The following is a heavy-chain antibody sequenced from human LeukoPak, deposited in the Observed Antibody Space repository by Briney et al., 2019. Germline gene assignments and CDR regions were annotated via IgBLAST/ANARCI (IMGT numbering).Heavy chain of an antibody. CDR1: GVSVSSISAA. Sequence: SQTLSLTCAISGVSVSSISAAWNWIRQSPSRGLEWLGRTYYRSKWYNDYAVSVKSRITINPDTSKNQFSLQLNSVTPEDAAVYYCARDSVAVAGYYYYGMDVWGQGTTVTVSS. V-gene: IGHV6-1*01. CDR2: TYYRSKWYN. D-gene: IGHD6-19*01. CDR3: ARDSVAVAGYYYYGMDV. J-gene: IGHJ6*02.